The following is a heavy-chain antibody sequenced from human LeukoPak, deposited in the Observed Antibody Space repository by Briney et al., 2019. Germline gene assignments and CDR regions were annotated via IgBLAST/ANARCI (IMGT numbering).Heavy chain of an antibody. D-gene: IGHD1/OR15-1a*01. V-gene: IGHV3-30*18. CDR1: GFTFSSYW. CDR3: AKVLGRWNTDIPGDY. CDR2: ISYDGSNK. Sequence: GGSLRLSCAASGFTFSSYWMSWVRQAPGKGLEWVAVISYDGSNKYYADSVKGRFTISRDNSKNTLYLQMNSLRAEDTAVYYCAKVLGRWNTDIPGDYWGQGTLVTVSS. J-gene: IGHJ4*02.